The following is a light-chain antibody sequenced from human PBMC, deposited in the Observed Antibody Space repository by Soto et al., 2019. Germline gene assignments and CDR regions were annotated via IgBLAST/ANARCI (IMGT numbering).Light chain of an antibody. CDR1: QSVSSD. CDR2: GAS. V-gene: IGKV3-15*01. CDR3: QHYKNRPLT. Sequence: EVVMTQSPATLSVSPGERATLSCRASQSVSSDLAWYQHKPGQAPRLLIYGASSRATGIPVRFSGSGSGTEFTLTIGSLQSEDVAVYYCQHYKNRPLTFGGGTKVDIK. J-gene: IGKJ4*01.